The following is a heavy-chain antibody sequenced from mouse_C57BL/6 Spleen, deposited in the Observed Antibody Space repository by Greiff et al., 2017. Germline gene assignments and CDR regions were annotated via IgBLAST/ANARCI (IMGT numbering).Heavy chain of an antibody. Sequence: VQLQQSGPELVKPGASVKISCKASGYTFTDYYMNWVKQSPGKSLEWIGDINPNNGGTSYNQKFKGKATLTVDKSSSTAYMELRSLTSEDSAVYYCARENYGYDENAMDYWGQGTSVTVSS. CDR3: ARENYGYDENAMDY. CDR1: GYTFTDYY. CDR2: INPNNGGT. V-gene: IGHV1-26*01. J-gene: IGHJ4*01. D-gene: IGHD2-2*01.